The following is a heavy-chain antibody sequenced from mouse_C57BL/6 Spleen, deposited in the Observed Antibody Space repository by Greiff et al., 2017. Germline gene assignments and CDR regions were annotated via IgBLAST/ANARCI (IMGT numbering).Heavy chain of an antibody. D-gene: IGHD1-1*01. CDR3: ATTVVEGWYFDV. Sequence: EVQLQQSGPELVKPGASVKISCKASGYTFTDYYMNWVKQSHGKSLEWIGDINPNNGGTSYNQKFKGKATLTVDKSSSTAYMELRSLTSEDSAVYYCATTVVEGWYFDVWGTGTTVTVSS. J-gene: IGHJ1*03. CDR2: INPNNGGT. V-gene: IGHV1-26*01. CDR1: GYTFTDYY.